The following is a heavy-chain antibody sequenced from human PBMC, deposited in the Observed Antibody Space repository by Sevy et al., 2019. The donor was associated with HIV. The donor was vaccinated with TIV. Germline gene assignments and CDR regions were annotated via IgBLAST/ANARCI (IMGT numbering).Heavy chain of an antibody. CDR2: ISYSGGPK. Sequence: GGSLRLSCAASGFTFSTFAMHWVRQSPGKGLEWVALISYSGGPKYNADSVKGRFTISRDNSNNMLFLDMNSLRPDDTAVYYCARESDWRGFHYGMDVWGQGTTVTVSS. J-gene: IGHJ6*02. V-gene: IGHV3-30-3*01. CDR1: GFTFSTFA. D-gene: IGHD2-21*02. CDR3: ARESDWRGFHYGMDV.